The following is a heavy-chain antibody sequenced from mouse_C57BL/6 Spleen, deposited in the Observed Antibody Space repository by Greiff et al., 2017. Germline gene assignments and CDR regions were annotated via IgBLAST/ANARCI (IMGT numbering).Heavy chain of an antibody. V-gene: IGHV7-3*01. CDR2: IRNKANGYTT. CDR3: ARLMIYDGYYASMNY. CDR1: GFTFTDYY. J-gene: IGHJ4*01. Sequence: EVKLVESGGGLVQPGGSLSLSCAASGFTFTDYYLSWVRQPPGKALEWLGFIRNKANGYTTEYSASVKGRFTISRDNSRSILYLQMNALSAEDSATYYCARLMIYDGYYASMNYWDQGASVT. D-gene: IGHD2-3*01.